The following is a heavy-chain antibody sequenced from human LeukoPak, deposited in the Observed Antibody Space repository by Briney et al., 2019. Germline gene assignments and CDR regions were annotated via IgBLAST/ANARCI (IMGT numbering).Heavy chain of an antibody. Sequence: SETLSLTCTVSGGSISSSGYYWGWIRQAPGKGLEWIGNLYHSGSTYYNPSLKSRVSISVDTSKNQFSLNLSSVTAADTAVYYCAAEIQNIAGRVYWGQGTLVTVSS. V-gene: IGHV4-39*07. CDR1: GGSISSSGYY. D-gene: IGHD6-6*01. CDR3: AAEIQNIAGRVY. CDR2: LYHSGST. J-gene: IGHJ4*02.